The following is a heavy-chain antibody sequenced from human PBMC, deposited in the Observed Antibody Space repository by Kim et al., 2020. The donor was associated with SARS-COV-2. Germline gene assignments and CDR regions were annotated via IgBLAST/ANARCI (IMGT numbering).Heavy chain of an antibody. V-gene: IGHV3-15*01. J-gene: IGHJ5*02. CDR1: GFTFSNAW. D-gene: IGHD2-15*01. Sequence: GGSLRLSCAASGFTFSNAWMSWVRQAPGKGLEWVGRIKSKTDGGTTDYAAPVKGRFTISRDDSKNTLYLQMNSLKTEDTAVYYCTTEGGGWLPYNWFDPWGQGTLVTVSS. CDR2: IKSKTDGGTT. CDR3: TTEGGGWLPYNWFDP.